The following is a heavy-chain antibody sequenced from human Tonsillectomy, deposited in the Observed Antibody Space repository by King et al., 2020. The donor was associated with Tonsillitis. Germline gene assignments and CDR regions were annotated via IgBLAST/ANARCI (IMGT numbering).Heavy chain of an antibody. CDR2: ISYDGTKK. V-gene: IGHV3-30*18. D-gene: IGHD3-10*01. Sequence: VQLVESGGGVVQPGRSLRLSCAASGFTFNDYGMHWVRQAPGRGVEWVAVISYDGTKKQYANSVKGRFTISRDNSKNTVHLQNNNLRPEDTALYFCAKDFRAYYRAGAFDIWGQGTMVTVSS. CDR3: AKDFRAYYRAGAFDI. J-gene: IGHJ3*02. CDR1: GFTFNDYG.